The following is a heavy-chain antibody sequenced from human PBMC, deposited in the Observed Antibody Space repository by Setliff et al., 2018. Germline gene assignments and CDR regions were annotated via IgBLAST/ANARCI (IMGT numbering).Heavy chain of an antibody. CDR2: TIPMFGTT. CDR1: GGSFSSYG. J-gene: IGHJ6*03. V-gene: IGHV1-69*05. Sequence: SVKVSCKASGGSFSSYGITWVRQAPGQGLEWMGGTIPMFGTTNYAQKFQGRVTIITDESTSTAYMELSSLRSEDTAVYYCVREGVDSRSSTDYRYYMDVWGKGTTVTV. CDR3: VREGVDSRSSTDYRYYMDV. D-gene: IGHD3-22*01.